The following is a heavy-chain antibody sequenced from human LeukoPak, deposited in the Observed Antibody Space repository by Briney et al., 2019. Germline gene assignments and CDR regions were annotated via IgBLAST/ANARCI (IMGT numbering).Heavy chain of an antibody. D-gene: IGHD5-18*01. CDR2: IRYDGTNK. Sequence: GGSLRLSCAASGFTFSTSGMHWVRQAPGKGLEGVAFIRYDGTNKYYTDSVKGRFTISRDNSKNTLFLQMSSLRAEDTAVYYCAKDLKWTAINPSYDYWGQGTLVTVSS. J-gene: IGHJ4*02. CDR1: GFTFSTSG. V-gene: IGHV3-30*02. CDR3: AKDLKWTAINPSYDY.